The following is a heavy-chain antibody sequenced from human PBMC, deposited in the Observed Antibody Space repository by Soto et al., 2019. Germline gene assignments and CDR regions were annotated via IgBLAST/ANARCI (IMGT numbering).Heavy chain of an antibody. J-gene: IGHJ4*02. D-gene: IGHD2-15*01. CDR1: GGSISSGGYY. CDR3: ARSYCSGGSCYRLGGHFDY. CDR2: IYYSGST. Sequence: QVQLQESGPGLVKPSQTLSLTCTVSGGSISSGGYYWSWIRQHPGKGLEWIGYIYYSGSTYYNPSLKSRVTISVDTSKNQFALKLSSVTAADTAVYYCARSYCSGGSCYRLGGHFDYWGQGTLVTVSS. V-gene: IGHV4-31*03.